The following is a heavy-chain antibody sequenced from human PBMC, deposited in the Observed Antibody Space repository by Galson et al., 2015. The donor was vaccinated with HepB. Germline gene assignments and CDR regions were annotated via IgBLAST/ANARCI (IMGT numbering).Heavy chain of an antibody. J-gene: IGHJ4*02. CDR1: GKTVSSNI. V-gene: IGHV1-69*13. CDR3: ATGPELGIGSYYIDS. D-gene: IGHD7-27*01. Sequence: SVKVSCKPSGKTVSSNIINWVRQAPGQGLEWMGWIIPIFESTNYAQKFLGRIIIPADESTSISYMELSSLRVEDTGVYYLATGPELGIGSYYIDSWGQGSLVTVAS. CDR2: IIPIFEST.